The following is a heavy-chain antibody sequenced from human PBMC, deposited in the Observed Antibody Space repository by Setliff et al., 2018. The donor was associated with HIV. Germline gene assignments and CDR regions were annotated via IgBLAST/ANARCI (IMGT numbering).Heavy chain of an antibody. CDR3: ARDMDYSNPDY. D-gene: IGHD4-4*01. Sequence: ASVKVSCKASGYTFTRYFMHWVRQAPGQRLEWMGWINAGNGNTKYSQKFQGRVTITRDTATSTVHMELRSLRSDDTAMYYCARDMDYSNPDYWGQGTLVTVSS. J-gene: IGHJ4*02. CDR1: GYTFTRYF. V-gene: IGHV1-3*01. CDR2: INAGNGNT.